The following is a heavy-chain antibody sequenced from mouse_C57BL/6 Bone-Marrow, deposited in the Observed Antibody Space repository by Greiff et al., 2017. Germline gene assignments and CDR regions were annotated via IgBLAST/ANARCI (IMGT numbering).Heavy chain of an antibody. D-gene: IGHD1-1*01. V-gene: IGHV1-50*01. J-gene: IGHJ2*01. CDR1: GYTFTSYW. CDR2: IDPSDSYT. Sequence: QVQLQQPGAELVKPGASVKLSCKASGYTFTSYWMQWVKQRPGQGLEWIGEIDPSDSYTNYNHKFKGKATLTVDTSSSTAYMQLSSLTSEDSAVYYCARDLTTVVAEDYWGQGTTLTVSS. CDR3: ARDLTTVVAEDY.